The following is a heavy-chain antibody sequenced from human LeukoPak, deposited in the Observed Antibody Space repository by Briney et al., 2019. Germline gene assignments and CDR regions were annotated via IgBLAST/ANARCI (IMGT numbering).Heavy chain of an antibody. J-gene: IGHJ4*02. CDR1: GFTFSNYD. D-gene: IGHD1-26*01. V-gene: IGHV3-30*02. Sequence: PGGSLRLSCAASGFTFSNYDMHWARQAPGKGLEWVTFIRSDGSDKYYADSVKGRFTISRDNSRNTLYLQMNSLRPEDTAVYYCAKASAFEWELLEDYWGQGTLVTVSS. CDR3: AKASAFEWELLEDY. CDR2: IRSDGSDK.